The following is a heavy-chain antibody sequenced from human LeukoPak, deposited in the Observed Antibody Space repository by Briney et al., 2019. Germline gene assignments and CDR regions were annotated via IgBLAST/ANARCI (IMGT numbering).Heavy chain of an antibody. Sequence: SETLSLTCSVSGVSITSNYWSWLRQPPGKGLEWIGYTHHSGSTSYNPSLKSRITISLDTSNNQFSLKLSSVTAADTAVYYCARSSGHSYGDLDYWGQGTLVTVSS. CDR3: ARSSGHSYGDLDY. D-gene: IGHD5-18*01. CDR2: THHSGST. CDR1: GVSITSNY. J-gene: IGHJ4*02. V-gene: IGHV4-59*01.